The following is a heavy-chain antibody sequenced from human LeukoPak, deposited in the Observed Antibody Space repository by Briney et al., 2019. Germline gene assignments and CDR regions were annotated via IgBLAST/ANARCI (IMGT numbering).Heavy chain of an antibody. V-gene: IGHV1-18*01. CDR2: ISAYNGNI. Sequence: ASVKVSCKASGYTFTSYGISWVRQAPGQGLEWMGWISAYNGNINYAQKLQGRVTMTTDTSTSTAYMELRSLRSDDTAVYYCARAMYYYDSSGYYDYWGQGTLVTVSS. D-gene: IGHD3-22*01. CDR3: ARAMYYYDSSGYYDY. CDR1: GYTFTSYG. J-gene: IGHJ4*02.